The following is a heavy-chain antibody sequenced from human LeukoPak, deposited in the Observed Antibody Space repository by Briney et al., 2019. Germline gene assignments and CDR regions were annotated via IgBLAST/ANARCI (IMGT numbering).Heavy chain of an antibody. D-gene: IGHD3-22*01. Sequence: GGSLRLSCAASGFTFSSYAMSWVRQAPGKGLEWVSAISGSGGSTYYADSVKGRFTISRDNSKNTPYLQMNSLRAEDTAVYYCAKDPERITMTVVIQDYFDYWGQGTLVTVS. CDR3: AKDPERITMTVVIQDYFDY. CDR2: ISGSGGST. V-gene: IGHV3-23*01. CDR1: GFTFSSYA. J-gene: IGHJ4*02.